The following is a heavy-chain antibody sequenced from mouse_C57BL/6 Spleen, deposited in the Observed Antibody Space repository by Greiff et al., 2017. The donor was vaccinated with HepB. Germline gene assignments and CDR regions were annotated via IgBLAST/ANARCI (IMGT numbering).Heavy chain of an antibody. V-gene: IGHV1-42*01. Sequence: LVESGSELVKPGASVKISCKASGYSFTGYYMNWVKQSPEKSLEWIGEINPSTGGTTYNQKFKAKATLTVDKSSSTAYMQLKSLTSEDSAVYYCARPGSSLYAMDYWGQGTSVTVSS. D-gene: IGHD1-1*01. CDR1: GYSFTGYY. CDR2: INPSTGGT. CDR3: ARPGSSLYAMDY. J-gene: IGHJ4*01.